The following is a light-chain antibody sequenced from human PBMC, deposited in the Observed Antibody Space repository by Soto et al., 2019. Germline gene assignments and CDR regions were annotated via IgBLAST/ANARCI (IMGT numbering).Light chain of an antibody. Sequence: DSQMNGKPSSLAASVRDRVTITCRASQSISSYLNWYQQKPGKAPKLLIYAASSLQSGVPSRFSGSGSGTDFTLTISRLEPEDFAVYYCQQYGSSGPFG. CDR1: QSISSY. CDR2: AAS. V-gene: IGKV1-39*01. CDR3: QQYGSSGP. J-gene: IGKJ2*01.